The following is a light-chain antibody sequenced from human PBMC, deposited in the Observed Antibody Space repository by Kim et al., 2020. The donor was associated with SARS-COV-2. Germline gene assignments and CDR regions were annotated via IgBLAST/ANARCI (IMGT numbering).Light chain of an antibody. CDR3: QQRSNWPPYT. CDR2: DAS. J-gene: IGKJ2*01. V-gene: IGKV3-11*01. Sequence: LSPGENATLSGRASQSVSSYLAWYQQKPGQAPRLLIYDASNRATGIPARFSGSGSGTDFTLTISSLEPEDFAVYYCQQRSNWPPYTFGQGTKLEI. CDR1: QSVSSY.